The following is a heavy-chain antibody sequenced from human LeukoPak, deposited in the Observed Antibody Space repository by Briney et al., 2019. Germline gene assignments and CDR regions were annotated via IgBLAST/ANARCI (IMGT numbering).Heavy chain of an antibody. CDR1: GGSITGYS. CDR2: MFDRGSP. V-gene: IGHV4-4*09. CDR3: ARRIQLWSYWHFDL. J-gene: IGHJ2*01. Sequence: SETLSLTCSVSGGSITGYSWGWVRQPPGKGLECIGYMFDRGSPNHHPSLQNRVTTSVDTSKNEFSLRLTSVTAADTAVYYCARRIQLWSYWHFDLRGRGTLVTVSS. D-gene: IGHD5-18*01.